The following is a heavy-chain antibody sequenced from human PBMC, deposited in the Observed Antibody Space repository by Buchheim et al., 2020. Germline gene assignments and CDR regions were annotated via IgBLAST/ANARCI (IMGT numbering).Heavy chain of an antibody. D-gene: IGHD2-8*01. CDR1: GFTFRNNA. J-gene: IGHJ4*02. CDR3: ARDLMGYLVDY. CDR2: IDRSGGSP. Sequence: EVQLVESGGGLVQPGMSLRLSCEGSGFTFRNNAMHWVRQAPGKGLEWIAHIDRSGGSPFYAASVKGRFTISRDNAKNSLYLQMYSLRDEDTAVYYCARDLMGYLVDYCGEGSL. V-gene: IGHV3-48*02.